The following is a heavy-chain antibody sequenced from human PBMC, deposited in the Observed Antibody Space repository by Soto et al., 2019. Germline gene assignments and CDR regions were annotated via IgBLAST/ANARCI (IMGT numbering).Heavy chain of an antibody. CDR1: GYTLSELS. CDR2: FDPEDDET. V-gene: IGHV1-24*01. J-gene: IGHJ3*02. Sequence: ASVKVSCKVSGYTLSELSMHWVRQAPGKGLEWMGGFDPEDDETIYAQKFQGRVTMTEDTSTDTAYMELSSLRSEDTAVYYCATKGSSSSCYGPRCAFDIWGQGTMVTFSS. CDR3: ATKGSSSSCYGPRCAFDI. D-gene: IGHD6-13*01.